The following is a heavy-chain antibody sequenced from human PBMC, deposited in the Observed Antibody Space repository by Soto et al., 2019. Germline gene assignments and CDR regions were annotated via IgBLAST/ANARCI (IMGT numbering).Heavy chain of an antibody. CDR1: GFTFSSYG. Sequence: EVQLVESGGGLAQPGGSLRLSCSASGFTFSSYGMHWVRQAPGKGLEYVSAISANGGSTYYADSVKGRFTISRDNSNNTLYLQMSSLRAEDTAVYYCVRGGVKAMATYHWGQGALVTVSS. V-gene: IGHV3-64D*06. CDR2: ISANGGST. CDR3: VRGGVKAMATYH. J-gene: IGHJ4*02. D-gene: IGHD5-12*01.